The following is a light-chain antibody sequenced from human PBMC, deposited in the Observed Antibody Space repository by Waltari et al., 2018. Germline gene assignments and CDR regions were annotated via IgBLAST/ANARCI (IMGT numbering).Light chain of an antibody. J-gene: IGKJ1*01. CDR2: GAS. CDR3: QQYTDWPPTWT. Sequence: EIVMTQSPDTLSVSPGERATLSCSASESVSSNLAWYQQKPGPAPRLLILGASTRATGNPARFSGSGSGTEFTLTISSLQSEDLAIYYCQQYTDWPPTWTFGQGTKVEI. CDR1: ESVSSN. V-gene: IGKV3-15*01.